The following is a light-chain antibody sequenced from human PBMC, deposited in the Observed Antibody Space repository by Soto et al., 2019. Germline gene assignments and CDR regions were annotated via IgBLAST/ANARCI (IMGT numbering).Light chain of an antibody. CDR3: QQTNDFPYT. CDR1: HIISSW. V-gene: IGKV1-12*01. CDR2: AAS. Sequence: DIQMTQSPSSVSASVGDRVTITCRASHIISSWLAWYQQKPGKAPKLLIYAASRLQSGVPSRFSGSESWSDFSLTISSLQPEDGATYYCQQTNDFPYTFGQGTKLEIK. J-gene: IGKJ2*01.